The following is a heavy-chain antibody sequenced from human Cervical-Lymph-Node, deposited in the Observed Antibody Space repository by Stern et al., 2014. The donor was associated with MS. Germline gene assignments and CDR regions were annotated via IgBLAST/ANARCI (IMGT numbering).Heavy chain of an antibody. CDR2: MNPNSGNT. Sequence: QVQLVQSGAEVKKPGASVKVSCKASGYTFTSYDINWVRQATGQGLEWMGWMNPNSGNTGYAQKFQGRVTMTRNTSISTAYMELSSLRSEDTAVYYCARALPDYYGSGSSYDYWGQGTLVTVSS. CDR3: ARALPDYYGSGSSYDY. J-gene: IGHJ4*02. D-gene: IGHD3-10*01. CDR1: GYTFTSYD. V-gene: IGHV1-8*01.